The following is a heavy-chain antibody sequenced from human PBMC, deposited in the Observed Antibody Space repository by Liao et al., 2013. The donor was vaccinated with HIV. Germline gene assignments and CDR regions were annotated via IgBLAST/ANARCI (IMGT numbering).Heavy chain of an antibody. CDR2: IYTTGNA. D-gene: IGHD3-10*01. V-gene: IGHV4-4*07. Sequence: QVQLQESGPGLVKPSETLSLTCTVSGGSISSYYWSWIRQPAGKGLEWIGRIYTTGNADYNPSLKSRVTISLDTSKNQFSLKLSSVTAADTAVYYCARLRRSGKHNWGQGTLVTVSS. CDR1: GGSISSYY. J-gene: IGHJ4*02. CDR3: ARLRRSGKHN.